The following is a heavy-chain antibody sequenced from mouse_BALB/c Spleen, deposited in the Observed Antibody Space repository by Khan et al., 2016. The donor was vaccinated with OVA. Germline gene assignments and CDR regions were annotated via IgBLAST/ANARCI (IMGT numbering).Heavy chain of an antibody. CDR3: ANNGITTWFAY. CDR1: GYSFTSYY. D-gene: IGHD2-4*01. Sequence: LQQSGPELMKPGASVKISCKASGYSFTSYYIHWMKQSHGKSLEWIGYIDPFNGGTNYNQKFKGKATLTVDKSSNTAYMHLSSLTSEDSAVXYCANNGITTWFAYWGQGTLVTVSA. V-gene: IGHV1S135*01. CDR2: IDPFNGGT. J-gene: IGHJ3*01.